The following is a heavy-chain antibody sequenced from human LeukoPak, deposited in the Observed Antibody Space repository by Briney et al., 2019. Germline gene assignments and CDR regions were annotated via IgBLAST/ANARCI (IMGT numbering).Heavy chain of an antibody. D-gene: IGHD1-26*01. CDR3: ARHEYSGSYYGLSWFDP. CDR1: GGSISSGDYY. CDR2: IYYSGST. V-gene: IGHV4-30-4*08. Sequence: SQTLSLTCTVSGGSISSGDYYWSWIRQPPGKGLEWIGYIYYSGSTYYNPSLKSRVTISVDTSKNQLSLKLSSLTAADTAVYYCARHEYSGSYYGLSWFDPWGQGTLVTVSS. J-gene: IGHJ5*02.